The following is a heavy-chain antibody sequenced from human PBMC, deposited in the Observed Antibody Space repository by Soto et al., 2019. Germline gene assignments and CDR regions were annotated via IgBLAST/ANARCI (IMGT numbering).Heavy chain of an antibody. J-gene: IGHJ4*02. CDR1: GFSLSNARMG. D-gene: IGHD3-10*01. V-gene: IGHV2-26*01. Sequence: QVTLKESGPVLVKPTETLTLTCTVSGFSLSNARMGVSWIRQPPGKALEWLAHIFSNDEKSYNTSLKSRLTISKDTSKSQVVLTMTNMDPVDTATYYCARMVRGGYYFDYWGQGTLVTVSS. CDR2: IFSNDEK. CDR3: ARMVRGGYYFDY.